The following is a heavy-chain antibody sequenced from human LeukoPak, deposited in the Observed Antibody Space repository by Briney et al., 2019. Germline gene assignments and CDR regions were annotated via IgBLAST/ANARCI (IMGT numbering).Heavy chain of an antibody. CDR3: AREGCGQRSPMDV. Sequence: SETLSLTCTVSGGSISSYYWSWIRQPPGKGLEWIGYIYYSGSTNYNPSLKSRVTISVDTSKNQFSLKLSSVTAADTAVYYCAREGCGQRSPMDVWGKGTTVTVSS. J-gene: IGHJ6*03. CDR2: IYYSGST. CDR1: GGSISSYY. D-gene: IGHD2-15*01. V-gene: IGHV4-59*01.